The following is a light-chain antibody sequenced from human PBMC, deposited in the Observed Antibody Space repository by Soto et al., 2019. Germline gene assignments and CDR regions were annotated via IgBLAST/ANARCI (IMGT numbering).Light chain of an antibody. J-gene: IGKJ5*01. CDR3: KQRSNLPIT. Sequence: EIVLTQSSATLSLSPGERATLSCRTSQSVSSYFAWYQQKPGRAPRLLIYDAYNRTTGIPARFIGSGSGTEFTLPISSLEPEDFAVYYCKQRSNLPITFCQGTRLEIK. CDR1: QSVSSY. V-gene: IGKV3-11*01. CDR2: DAY.